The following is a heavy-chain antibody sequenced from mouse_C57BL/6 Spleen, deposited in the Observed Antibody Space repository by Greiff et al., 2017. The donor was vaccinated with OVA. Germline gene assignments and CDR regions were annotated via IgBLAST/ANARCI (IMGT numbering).Heavy chain of an antibody. CDR3: ARREGNYYFDY. Sequence: ESGPGILQSSQTLSLTCSFSGFSLSTSGMGVSWIRQPSGKGLEWLAHIYWDDDKRYNPSLKSRLTISKDTSRNQVFLKITSVDTADTATYYWARREGNYYFDYWGQGTTLTVSS. CDR2: IYWDDDK. J-gene: IGHJ2*01. V-gene: IGHV8-12*01. CDR1: GFSLSTSGMG.